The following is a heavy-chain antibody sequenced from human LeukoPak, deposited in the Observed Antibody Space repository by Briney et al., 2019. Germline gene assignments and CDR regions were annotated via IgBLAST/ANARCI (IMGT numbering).Heavy chain of an antibody. CDR2: VYNSGFT. J-gene: IGHJ3*02. CDR3: AREWSAFDT. V-gene: IGHV4-4*08. Sequence: SETLSLTCTVSGGFTSPYKWSWIRQTPGKGLEWIGFVYNSGFTSYNPSLKSRLTISVDTSKNQFSLKLTSVTAADTAVYYCAREWSAFDTWGQGTMVTVSS. CDR1: GGFTSPYK. D-gene: IGHD2-8*01.